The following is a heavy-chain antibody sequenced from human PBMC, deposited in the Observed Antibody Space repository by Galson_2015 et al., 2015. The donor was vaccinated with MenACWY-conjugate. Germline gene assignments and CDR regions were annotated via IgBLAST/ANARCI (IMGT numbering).Heavy chain of an antibody. V-gene: IGHV3-21*01. CDR3: ARDYARLEWLSAYYFDY. D-gene: IGHD3-3*01. J-gene: IGHJ4*02. CDR1: GFMFSSHT. Sequence: SLRLSCAASGFMFSSHTMNWVRQAPGKGLEWVSSISISSSYIYYADSVEGRFTISRDNAKNSLYLQMNSLTAEDTAVYYCARDYARLEWLSAYYFDYWGQGTPVTVSS. CDR2: ISISSSYI.